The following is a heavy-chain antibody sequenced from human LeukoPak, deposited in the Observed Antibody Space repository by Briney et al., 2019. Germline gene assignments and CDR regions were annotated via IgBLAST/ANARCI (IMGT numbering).Heavy chain of an antibody. CDR1: GAPINGYY. Sequence: SETLPLTCTVSGAPINGYYWSWIRQPPAKVLECIGYIYYSGTTSYNPSLKSRVTMSVDTSKNQLSLRVSSVTTADTGVYYCARDVRGPFDSWGQGTLVTVSS. CDR2: IYYSGTT. CDR3: ARDVRGPFDS. D-gene: IGHD3-10*01. V-gene: IGHV4-59*01. J-gene: IGHJ4*02.